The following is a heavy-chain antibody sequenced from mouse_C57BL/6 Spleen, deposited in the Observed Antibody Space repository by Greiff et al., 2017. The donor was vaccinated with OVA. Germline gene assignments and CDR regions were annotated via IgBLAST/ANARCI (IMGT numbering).Heavy chain of an antibody. J-gene: IGHJ2*01. V-gene: IGHV1-82*01. Sequence: VQLQESGPELVKPGASVKISCKASGYAFSSSWMNWVKQRPGKGLEWIGRIYPGDGDTNYNGKFKGKATLTADKSSSTAYMQLSSLTSEDSAVYFCASTVVANDYWGQGTTLTVSS. CDR2: IYPGDGDT. D-gene: IGHD1-1*01. CDR3: ASTVVANDY. CDR1: GYAFSSSW.